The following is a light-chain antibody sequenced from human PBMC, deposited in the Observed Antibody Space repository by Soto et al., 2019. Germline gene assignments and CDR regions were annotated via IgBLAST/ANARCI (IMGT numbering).Light chain of an antibody. Sequence: IVLTQSPGTLSLSPGERATLSCRAIQSVSSSYLAWYQQKPGQAPRLLIYGASSRATGIPDRCSGSGSGTDFTLTISRLEPEDFAVYYCQQYGSSPTWTFGQGTKVDIK. V-gene: IGKV3-20*01. J-gene: IGKJ1*01. CDR3: QQYGSSPTWT. CDR2: GAS. CDR1: QSVSSSY.